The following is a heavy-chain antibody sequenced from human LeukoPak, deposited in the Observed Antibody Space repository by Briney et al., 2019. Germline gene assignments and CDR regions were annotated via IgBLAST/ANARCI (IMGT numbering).Heavy chain of an antibody. CDR1: GFTFSSYS. J-gene: IGHJ5*02. CDR3: AREDYDFWSGYCP. D-gene: IGHD3-3*01. CDR2: ISSSSSYI. V-gene: IGHV3-21*01. Sequence: GGSLRLSCAASGFTFSSYSVNWVRQAPGKGLEWVSSISSSSSYIYYADSVKGRFTISRDNAKNSLYLQMNSLRAEDTAVYYCAREDYDFWSGYCPWGQGTLVTVSS.